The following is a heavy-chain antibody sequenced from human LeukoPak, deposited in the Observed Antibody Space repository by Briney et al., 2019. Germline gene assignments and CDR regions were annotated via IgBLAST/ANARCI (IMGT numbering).Heavy chain of an antibody. CDR3: ARGPTESMVRGVITGKFDY. CDR2: IYISGST. CDR1: GGSISSYY. Sequence: PSETLSLTCTLSGGSISSYYWSWIRQPAGKGLEWIGRIYISGSTNYNPSLKSRVTMSVDTSKNQFSLKLSSVTAADTAVYYCARGPTESMVRGVITGKFDYWGQGTLVTVSS. V-gene: IGHV4-4*07. D-gene: IGHD3-10*01. J-gene: IGHJ4*02.